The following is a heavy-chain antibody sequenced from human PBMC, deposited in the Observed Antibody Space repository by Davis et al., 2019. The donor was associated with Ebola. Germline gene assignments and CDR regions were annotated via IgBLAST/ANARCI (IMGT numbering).Heavy chain of an antibody. CDR2: IKPDGSEK. D-gene: IGHD3-22*01. J-gene: IGHJ4*02. CDR3: ARERPYYYDTSGLDY. V-gene: IGHV3-7*01. Sequence: GASLKISCAASGFTFSTYSMNWVRQAPGKGLEWVANIKPDGSEKFYVDSVKGRFTISRDNAKNSLYLQMNSLRAEDTAMYYCARERPYYYDTSGLDYWGQGTLVTVSS. CDR1: GFTFSTYS.